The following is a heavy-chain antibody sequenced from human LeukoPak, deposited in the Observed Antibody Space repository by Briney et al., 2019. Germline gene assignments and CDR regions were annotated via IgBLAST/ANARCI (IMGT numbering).Heavy chain of an antibody. D-gene: IGHD6-19*01. CDR3: ARGQWLVRVYFDY. J-gene: IGHJ4*02. CDR2: IYHSGST. CDR1: GYSISSGYY. V-gene: IGHV4-38-2*01. Sequence: SETLSLTCAVSGYSISSGYYWGWIRQPPGKGLDWIGSIYHSGSTYYNPSLKSRVTISVDTSKNQFSLKLSSVTAADTAVYYCARGQWLVRVYFDYWGQGTLVTVSS.